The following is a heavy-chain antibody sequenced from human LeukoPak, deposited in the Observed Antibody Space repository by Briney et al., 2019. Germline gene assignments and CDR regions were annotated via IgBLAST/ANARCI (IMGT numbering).Heavy chain of an antibody. V-gene: IGHV4-34*01. D-gene: IGHD3-22*01. CDR2: INHSGST. CDR3: ARGTNVNLFYYDSSGRTRSYYFDY. J-gene: IGHJ4*02. CDR1: GGSFSGYY. Sequence: SETLSLTCAVYGGSFSGYYWSWIRQPPGKGLEWIGEINHSGSTNYNPSLKSRVTISVDTSKNQFSLKLSSVTAADTAVYYCARGTNVNLFYYDSSGRTRSYYFDYWGQGTLVTVSS.